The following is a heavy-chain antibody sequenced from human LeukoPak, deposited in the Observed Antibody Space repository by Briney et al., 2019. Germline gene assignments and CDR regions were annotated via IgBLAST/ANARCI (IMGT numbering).Heavy chain of an antibody. Sequence: ASVKVSCKASGYTFTGYYMHWVRQAPGQGLEWMGRMNPNSGGTNYAQKFQGRVTMTRDTSISTAYMELSRLRSDDTAVYYCAREGQRQQLAEFDYWGQGTLVTVSS. D-gene: IGHD6-13*01. J-gene: IGHJ4*02. CDR2: MNPNSGGT. CDR3: AREGQRQQLAEFDY. CDR1: GYTFTGYY. V-gene: IGHV1-2*06.